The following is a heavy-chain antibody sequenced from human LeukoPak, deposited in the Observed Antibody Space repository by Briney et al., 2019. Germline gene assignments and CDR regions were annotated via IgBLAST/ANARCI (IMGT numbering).Heavy chain of an antibody. D-gene: IGHD6-6*01. CDR1: GYTFTSYY. CDR2: INPSGGST. V-gene: IGHV1-46*01. J-gene: IGHJ4*02. Sequence: ASVKVSCKASGYTFTSYYMHWVRQAPGQGLEWMGIINPSGGSTSYAQKFQGRVTVTRDTSTSTVYMELSSLRSEDTAVYYCARVYRGAARHPPLDYWGQGTLVTVSS. CDR3: ARVYRGAARHPPLDY.